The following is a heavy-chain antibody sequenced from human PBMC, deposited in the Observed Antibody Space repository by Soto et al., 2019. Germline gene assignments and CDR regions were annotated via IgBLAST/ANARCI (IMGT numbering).Heavy chain of an antibody. D-gene: IGHD6-19*01. CDR1: GYRFTDHY. Sequence: ASVKVSCKASGYRFTDHYIHWVRQAPGQGLEWLGIINPFAANTDYADSVKGRFTISRDNSKNTLYLQMNSLRAEDTAVYYCARDPSGSSGSPSYYYGMDVWGQGTTVTVSS. V-gene: IGHV1-46*04. CDR3: ARDPSGSSGSPSYYYGMDV. J-gene: IGHJ6*02. CDR2: INPFAANT.